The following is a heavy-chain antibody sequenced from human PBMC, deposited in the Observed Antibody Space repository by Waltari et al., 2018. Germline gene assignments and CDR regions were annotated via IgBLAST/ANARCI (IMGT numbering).Heavy chain of an antibody. V-gene: IGHV3-7*01. J-gene: IGHJ4*02. CDR2: IKQDGSEK. Sequence: EVQLVESGGGLVQPGGSLRLSCAASGFTLSSYWMSWVRQAPGKGLEWVANIKQDGSEKYYVDSVKGRFTISRDNAKNSLYLQMNSLRAEDTAVYYCARAYYDFWSGPFDYWGQGTLVTVSS. D-gene: IGHD3-3*01. CDR3: ARAYYDFWSGPFDY. CDR1: GFTLSSYW.